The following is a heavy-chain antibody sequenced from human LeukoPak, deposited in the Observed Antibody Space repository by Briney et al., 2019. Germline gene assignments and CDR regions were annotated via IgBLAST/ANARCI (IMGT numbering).Heavy chain of an antibody. CDR1: GFTFSDYE. D-gene: IGHD2-2*01. CDR3: ARGAMHVFDY. CDR2: ISTIGSTT. V-gene: IGHV3-48*03. J-gene: IGHJ4*02. Sequence: PGGSLRLSCAASGFTFSDYEINWVRHAPRRGLEGVSCISTIGSTTYYADSVKGRFTISRDSAKNSLFLQMNTLTVEDTAVYYCARGAMHVFDYWGQGTPVTVSS.